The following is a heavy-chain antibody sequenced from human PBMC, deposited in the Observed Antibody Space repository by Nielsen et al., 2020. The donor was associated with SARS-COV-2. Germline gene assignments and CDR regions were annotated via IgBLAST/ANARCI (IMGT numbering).Heavy chain of an antibody. J-gene: IGHJ4*02. D-gene: IGHD5-18*01. CDR3: ARDGGYSLWGGYFDY. Sequence: GESLKISCPASGFTFSSYEMNWVRQAPGKGLEWVSTISGSGGGAYHADSVEGRFTVSRDNAKNSLYLQMNSLRAEDTAVYYCARDGGYSLWGGYFDYWGQGTLFTVSS. V-gene: IGHV3-21*04. CDR1: GFTFSSYE. CDR2: ISGSGGGA.